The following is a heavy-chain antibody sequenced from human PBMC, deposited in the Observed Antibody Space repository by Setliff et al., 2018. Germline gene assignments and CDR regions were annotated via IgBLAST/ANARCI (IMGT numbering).Heavy chain of an antibody. CDR3: ARDGVFYAMDF. CDR2: INQDGDAQ. V-gene: IGHV3-7*01. D-gene: IGHD3-10*01. CDR1: GFTFSRYG. J-gene: IGHJ6*02. Sequence: PGGSLRLSCAASGFTFSRYGMYWVRQAPGKGLEWVANINQDGDAQFYVDSVKGRVTISRDNAKNSLYLQMNSLRAEDSAVYYCARDGVFYAMDFWGQGTTVTVSS.